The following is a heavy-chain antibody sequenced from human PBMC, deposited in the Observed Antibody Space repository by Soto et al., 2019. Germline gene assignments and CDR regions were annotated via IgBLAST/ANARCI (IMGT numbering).Heavy chain of an antibody. J-gene: IGHJ4*02. D-gene: IGHD3-22*01. V-gene: IGHV3-33*01. CDR3: ARGLKSDFDTIISNSFDY. CDR2: LWEDGRTK. CDR1: GFNFPKYP. Sequence: QVQLVDSGGGVVQPGGSLRLSCAASGFNFPKYPMPWVRQSPGKGLEWGAVLWEDGRTKYYRDSVKGRFTISRATSKNTVFLQMGGLRVEDTAVYFCARGLKSDFDTIISNSFDYWGQGTLVNVSS.